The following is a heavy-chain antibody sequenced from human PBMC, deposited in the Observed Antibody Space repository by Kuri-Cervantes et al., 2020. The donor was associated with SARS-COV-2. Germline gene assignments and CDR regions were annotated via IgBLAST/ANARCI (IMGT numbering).Heavy chain of an antibody. CDR1: GGSFGTYS. Sequence: GSLRLSCSVSGGSFGTYSWNWIRQPPGRGLEWIGEMNLFGYMYKYPSLAGRVSISMDTSKSQFSLKLHSVTAADTAIYCCARSSAWSGSSHYSGMDVWGQGTRVTVSS. D-gene: IGHD6-19*01. V-gene: IGHV4-34*01. CDR2: MNLFGYM. CDR3: ARSSAWSGSSHYSGMDV. J-gene: IGHJ6*02.